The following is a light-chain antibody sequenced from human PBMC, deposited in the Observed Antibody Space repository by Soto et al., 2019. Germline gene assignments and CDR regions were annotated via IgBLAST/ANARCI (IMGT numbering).Light chain of an antibody. CDR1: QSVSSSY. CDR2: GAS. V-gene: IGKV3-20*01. CDR3: QQYGSSPPRT. J-gene: IGKJ1*01. Sequence: EIVLTQSPGTLSLYTGERATPSCRASQSVSSSYLAWYQQKPGQAPRLLIYGASSRATGIPDRFSGSGSGADFTLSISRLEPEDFAVYYCQQYGSSPPRTFGQGTNVDIK.